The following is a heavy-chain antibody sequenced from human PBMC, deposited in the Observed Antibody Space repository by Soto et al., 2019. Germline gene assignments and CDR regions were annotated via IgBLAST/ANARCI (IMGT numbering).Heavy chain of an antibody. J-gene: IGHJ4*02. D-gene: IGHD1-1*01. V-gene: IGHV3-23*01. Sequence: EVELLESGGGLVQPGGSLRLSCAACGFTFSNYAMSWVRQTPGKGLEWVSVISGSGDRTYNADSVKGRFTISRDNSKNTLFLQMNSLGAEDTAVYYCAKCDGDWNAYFHYWGQGTLVTVSS. CDR1: GFTFSNYA. CDR2: ISGSGDRT. CDR3: AKCDGDWNAYFHY.